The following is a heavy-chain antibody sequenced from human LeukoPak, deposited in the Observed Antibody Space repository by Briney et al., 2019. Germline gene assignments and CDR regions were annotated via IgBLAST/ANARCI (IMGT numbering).Heavy chain of an antibody. V-gene: IGHV1-2*06. CDR2: INPNSGVT. CDR3: ARDRNLYSGSFAS. CDR1: GYTFTSYG. Sequence: GASVKVSCKASGYTFTSYGISWVRQAPGQGLEWMGRINPNSGVTKYAQKFQGRVTMTRDTSITTAYMELNRLTSDDTAVYYCARDRNLYSGSFASWGQGTLVTVSS. D-gene: IGHD1-26*01. J-gene: IGHJ4*02.